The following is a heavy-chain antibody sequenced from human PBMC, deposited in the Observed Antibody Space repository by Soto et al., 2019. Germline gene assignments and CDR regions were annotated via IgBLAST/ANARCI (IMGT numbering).Heavy chain of an antibody. Sequence: PSETLSLTCTVSGGSISSYYWSWIRQPPGKGLEWIGYIYYSGSTNYNPSLKSRVTISVDTSKNQFSLKLSSVTAADTAVYYCARGIVATINYYYYGMDVWGQGTTVTVSS. V-gene: IGHV4-59*01. CDR1: GGSISSYY. CDR2: IYYSGST. D-gene: IGHD5-12*01. J-gene: IGHJ6*02. CDR3: ARGIVATINYYYYGMDV.